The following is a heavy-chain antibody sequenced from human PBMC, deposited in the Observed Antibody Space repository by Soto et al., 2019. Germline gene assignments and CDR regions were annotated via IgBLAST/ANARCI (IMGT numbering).Heavy chain of an antibody. V-gene: IGHV1-18*01. D-gene: IGHD5-18*01. J-gene: IGHJ2*01. Sequence: QVHLVQSGAEVKKPGASVKVSCKASGYTFTSYGISWVRQAPGQGLEWMGWISAYNGNTNYAQKLQGRVTMTTDTSTSTAYMELRSLRSDDTAVYYCARDGIQLWVLQPDNWYFDLWGRGTLVTVSS. CDR3: ARDGIQLWVLQPDNWYFDL. CDR2: ISAYNGNT. CDR1: GYTFTSYG.